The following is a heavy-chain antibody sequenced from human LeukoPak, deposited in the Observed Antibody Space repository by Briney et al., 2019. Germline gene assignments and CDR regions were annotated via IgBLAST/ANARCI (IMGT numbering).Heavy chain of an antibody. CDR2: IYSGGST. Sequence: GGSLRLSCAASGFTVSSNYMSWVRQAPGKGLEWVSVIYSGGSTYYADSVKGRFTISRDNSKNTLYLQMNSLRAEDTAVYYCASTTCGGDCHNNDAFDIWGQGTMVTVSS. CDR3: ASTTCGGDCHNNDAFDI. V-gene: IGHV3-53*01. CDR1: GFTVSSNY. D-gene: IGHD2-21*02. J-gene: IGHJ3*02.